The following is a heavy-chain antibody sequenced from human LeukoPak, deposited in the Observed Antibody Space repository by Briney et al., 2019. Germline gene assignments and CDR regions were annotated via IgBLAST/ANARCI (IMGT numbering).Heavy chain of an antibody. Sequence: GGSLRLSCAASGFTFSSYAMSLVRQAPGKGLEWVSAISGSGGSTYYADSVKGRFTISRDNSKNTLYLQMNSLRAEDTAVYYCASRGIFGVVPIDYWGQGTLVTVSS. J-gene: IGHJ4*02. CDR1: GFTFSSYA. CDR2: ISGSGGST. CDR3: ASRGIFGVVPIDY. D-gene: IGHD3-3*01. V-gene: IGHV3-23*01.